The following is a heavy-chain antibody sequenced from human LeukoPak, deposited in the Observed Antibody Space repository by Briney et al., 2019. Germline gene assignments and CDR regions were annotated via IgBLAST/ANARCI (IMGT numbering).Heavy chain of an antibody. CDR3: ARDPRRQDAFDI. J-gene: IGHJ3*02. CDR1: GGSFSGYY. CDR2: INHSGST. V-gene: IGHV4-34*01. Sequence: PSETPSLTCAVYGGSFSGYYWSWIRQPPGKGLEWIGEINHSGSTNYNPSLKSRVTISVDTSKNQFSLKLSSVTAADTAVYYCARDPRRQDAFDIRGQGTMVTVSS.